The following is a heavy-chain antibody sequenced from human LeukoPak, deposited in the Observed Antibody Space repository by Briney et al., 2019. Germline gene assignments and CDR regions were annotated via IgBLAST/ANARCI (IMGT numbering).Heavy chain of an antibody. CDR3: AKTRTRYGPGGHDAFDI. CDR1: GGSLSSYY. D-gene: IGHD3-10*01. J-gene: IGHJ3*02. Sequence: SETLSLTCTVSGGSLSSYYWSWIRHPPGKGLEWIGYIYYSGSTNYNPSLKSRVTISVDTSKNQFSLKLSSVTAADTAVYYCAKTRTRYGPGGHDAFDIWGQGTMVTVSS. V-gene: IGHV4-59*01. CDR2: IYYSGST.